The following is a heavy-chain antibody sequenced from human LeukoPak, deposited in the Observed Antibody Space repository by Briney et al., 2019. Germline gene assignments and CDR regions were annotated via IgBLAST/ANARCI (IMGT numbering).Heavy chain of an antibody. D-gene: IGHD3-10*01. Sequence: SETLSLTCTVSGGSISSYYWSWIRQPPGKGPEWIGYIYATGSTNYNPSLKSRVTISVDTSKNQFSLNLRSVTAADTAVYYCARHGSVRSPLGPWGQGTLVTVSS. CDR2: IYATGST. CDR3: ARHGSVRSPLGP. V-gene: IGHV4-4*09. CDR1: GGSISSYY. J-gene: IGHJ5*02.